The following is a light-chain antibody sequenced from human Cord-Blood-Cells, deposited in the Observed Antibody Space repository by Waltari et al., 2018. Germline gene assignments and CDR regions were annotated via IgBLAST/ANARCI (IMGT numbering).Light chain of an antibody. CDR1: SSDVGGYNY. Sequence: QSALTQPASVSGSPGQSTTLSCTATSSDVGGYNYVSWYQQHPGKAPKLMIYDVSNRPSGVSNRFSGSKSGNTASLTISGLQAEDEADYYCSSYTSSSTLVFGTGTKVTVL. J-gene: IGLJ1*01. CDR3: SSYTSSSTLV. CDR2: DVS. V-gene: IGLV2-14*01.